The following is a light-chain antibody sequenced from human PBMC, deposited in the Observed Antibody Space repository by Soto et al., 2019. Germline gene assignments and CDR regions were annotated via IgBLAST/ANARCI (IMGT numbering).Light chain of an antibody. CDR1: QSVGSN. Sequence: EIVMTQSPATLSVSPGERATLSCRASQSVGSNLVWYQVKPGQAPRPLIYGASTRATGIPARFSGSGSGTEFTLTISSLQSEDFAVYYCQQYHNWPPFTFGQGTKLEI. J-gene: IGKJ2*01. V-gene: IGKV3-15*01. CDR3: QQYHNWPPFT. CDR2: GAS.